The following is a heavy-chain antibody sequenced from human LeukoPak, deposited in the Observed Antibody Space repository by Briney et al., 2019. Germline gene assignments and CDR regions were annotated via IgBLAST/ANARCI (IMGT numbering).Heavy chain of an antibody. D-gene: IGHD3-10*01. J-gene: IGHJ6*02. V-gene: IGHV3-21*01. CDR2: ISSSSSYI. CDR3: AREGTSVTNFYYNGMDV. Sequence: GGSLRLSCSVSGFTFSSYSMKWVRQAPGKGLEWVSSISSSSSYIYYADSVKGRFTISRNNAKNSLYLQMNSLRAEDTAVYYCAREGTSVTNFYYNGMDVWGQGTTVTVSS. CDR1: GFTFSSYS.